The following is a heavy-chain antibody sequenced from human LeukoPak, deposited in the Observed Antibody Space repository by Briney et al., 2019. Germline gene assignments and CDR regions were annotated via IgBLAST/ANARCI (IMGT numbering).Heavy chain of an antibody. V-gene: IGHV4-61*02. CDR1: GGSISSGNYY. CDR2: IYTSGST. CDR3: ASLYSYDSSGYETDY. Sequence: PSQTLSLTCTVSGGSISSGNYYWTWIRQPAGKGLEWIGRIYTSGSTKYNPSLKSRVTISLDTSKNQFSLKLSSVTAADTAVYYCASLYSYDSSGYETDYWGQGTLVTVPS. D-gene: IGHD3-22*01. J-gene: IGHJ4*02.